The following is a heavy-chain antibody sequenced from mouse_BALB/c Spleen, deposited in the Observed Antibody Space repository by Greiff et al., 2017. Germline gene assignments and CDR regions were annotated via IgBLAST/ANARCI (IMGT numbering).Heavy chain of an antibody. Sequence: VMLVESGPGLVAPSQSLSITCTVSGFSLTSYGVHWVRQPPGKGLEWLGVIWAGGSTNYNSALMSRLSISKDNSKSQVFLKMNSLQTDDTAMYYCARDRAGNYDWFAYWGQGTLVTVSA. CDR1: GFSLTSYG. D-gene: IGHD2-1*01. J-gene: IGHJ3*01. V-gene: IGHV2-9*02. CDR2: IWAGGST. CDR3: ARDRAGNYDWFAY.